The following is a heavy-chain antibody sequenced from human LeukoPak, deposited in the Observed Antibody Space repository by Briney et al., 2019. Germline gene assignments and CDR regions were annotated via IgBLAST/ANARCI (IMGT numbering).Heavy chain of an antibody. Sequence: GASVKVSCKASGYTFTRYYMHRVRQAPGQGLEWMGWINPNSGGANYAQKFQGRVTMTRDTSISTAYLELSRLRSDDTAVYYCARDRGLADYYFDYWGQGTLVTVSS. CDR3: ARDRGLADYYFDY. J-gene: IGHJ4*02. CDR2: INPNSGGA. D-gene: IGHD3/OR15-3a*01. CDR1: GYTFTRYY. V-gene: IGHV1-2*02.